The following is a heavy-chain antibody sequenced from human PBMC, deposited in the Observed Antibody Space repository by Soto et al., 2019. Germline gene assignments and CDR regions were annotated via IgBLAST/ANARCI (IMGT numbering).Heavy chain of an antibody. J-gene: IGHJ4*02. CDR2: ISSTGRTI. D-gene: IGHD6-19*01. CDR3: ARSYSSGWEFDY. CDR1: VFTVSNYY. V-gene: IGHV3-11*01. Sequence: GGSLRLSCGASVFTVSNYYMSWIRQAPGKGLEWVSYISSTGRTIYYADSVKGRFTVSRDNAQNSLSLKLNSLRVEDTAVYYCARSYSSGWEFDYWGQGTLVTVSS.